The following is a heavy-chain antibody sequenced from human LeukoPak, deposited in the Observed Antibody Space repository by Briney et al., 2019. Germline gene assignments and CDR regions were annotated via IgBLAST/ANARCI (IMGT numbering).Heavy chain of an antibody. D-gene: IGHD3-10*01. CDR1: GYTFTSYA. V-gene: IGHV7-4-1*02. CDR2: INTNTGNP. CDR3: ARAFMVRGVMPGY. J-gene: IGHJ4*02. Sequence: ASVKVSCTASGYTFTSYAMNWVRQAPGHGLEWRGWINTNTGNPTYAQGFTGRFVFSLDTSVSTAYLQISSLKAEDTAVYYCARAFMVRGVMPGYWGQGTLVTVSS.